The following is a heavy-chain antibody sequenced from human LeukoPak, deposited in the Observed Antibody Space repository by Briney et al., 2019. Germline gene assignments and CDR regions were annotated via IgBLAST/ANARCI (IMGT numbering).Heavy chain of an antibody. CDR1: GFTFSSYT. V-gene: IGHV3-21*06. D-gene: IGHD3-9*01. CDR2: ISSSSSYI. CDR3: ARDTYDILTGYYKWAFDI. J-gene: IGHJ3*02. Sequence: GGSLRLSCAASGFTFSSYTMNWVRQAPGKGLEWVSSISSSSSYIYYADSVKGRFTISRDTAKNSLYLQMNSLRAEDTAVYYCARDTYDILTGYYKWAFDIWGQGTMVTVSS.